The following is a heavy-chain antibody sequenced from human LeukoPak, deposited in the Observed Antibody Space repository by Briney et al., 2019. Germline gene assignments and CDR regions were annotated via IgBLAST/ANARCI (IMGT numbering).Heavy chain of an antibody. CDR1: GGTFSSYA. D-gene: IGHD3-22*01. CDR2: IIPIFGTA. V-gene: IGHV1-69*05. Sequence: SVKVSCKASGGTFSSYAISWVRQAPGQGLEWMGGIIPIFGTANYAQKFQGRVTITTDESTSTAYMELSSLRSEDTAVYYCARGGYDSSGYHYYFDYWGQGTLVTVPS. CDR3: ARGGYDSSGYHYYFDY. J-gene: IGHJ4*02.